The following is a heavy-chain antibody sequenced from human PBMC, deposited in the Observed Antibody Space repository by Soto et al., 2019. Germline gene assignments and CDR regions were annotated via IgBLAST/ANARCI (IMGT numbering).Heavy chain of an antibody. Sequence: EVQLVESGGGLVQPGGSLKLSCAASGFIFSDSALHWVRQASGKGLEWVGRIRRKANNYATTYAASVEGRFAISRDDSKNTAYLLMNSLKTEDTAIYYCTRGIDFWTDYPRYHLDYWGQGTLVTVSS. CDR1: GFIFSDSA. J-gene: IGHJ4*02. V-gene: IGHV3-73*02. D-gene: IGHD3-3*01. CDR3: TRGIDFWTDYPRYHLDY. CDR2: IRRKANNYAT.